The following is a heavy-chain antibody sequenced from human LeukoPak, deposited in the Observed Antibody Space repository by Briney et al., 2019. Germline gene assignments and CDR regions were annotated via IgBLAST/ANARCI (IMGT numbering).Heavy chain of an antibody. D-gene: IGHD4-17*01. J-gene: IGHJ6*04. Sequence: GGSLRLSGAASGFTFSSYWMSWVRQAPGKGLEWVANIKQDGSEKYYVDSVKGRFTISRDNAKNSLYLQMNSLRAEGTAVYYCARGDYGDYYGMDVWGKGTTVTVTS. CDR2: IKQDGSEK. CDR3: ARGDYGDYYGMDV. CDR1: GFTFSSYW. V-gene: IGHV3-7*03.